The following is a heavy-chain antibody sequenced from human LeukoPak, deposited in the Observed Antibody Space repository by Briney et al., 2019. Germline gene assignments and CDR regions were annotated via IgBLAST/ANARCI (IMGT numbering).Heavy chain of an antibody. CDR2: IYYSGST. D-gene: IGHD6-6*01. CDR1: GGSISSYY. Sequence: PSETLSLTCNVSGGSISSYYWSWIRQPPGKGLEWIGYIYYSGSTNYNPSLKSRVTISVDTSKNQFSLKLSSVTAADTAVYYCARVRASSSVDYWGQGTLVTVSS. J-gene: IGHJ4*02. CDR3: ARVRASSSVDY. V-gene: IGHV4-59*12.